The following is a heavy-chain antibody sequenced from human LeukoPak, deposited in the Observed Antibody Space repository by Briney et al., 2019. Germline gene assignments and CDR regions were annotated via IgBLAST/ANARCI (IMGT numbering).Heavy chain of an antibody. CDR3: ARVAYDDSSES. CDR2: LNPDGSRK. Sequence: HPGGSLRLSCAASGFTFSSYWMTWVRQAPGKGLEWVANLNPDGSRKFYVDSVKGRFTISRDNAKNSLYLQMHSLRAEDTALYYCARVAYDDSSESWGQGTLVTVSS. CDR1: GFTFSSYW. D-gene: IGHD3-3*01. J-gene: IGHJ5*02. V-gene: IGHV3-7*01.